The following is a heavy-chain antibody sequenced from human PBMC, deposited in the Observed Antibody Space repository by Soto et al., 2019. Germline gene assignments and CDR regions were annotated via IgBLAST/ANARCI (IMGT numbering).Heavy chain of an antibody. J-gene: IGHJ1*01. CDR1: GFSLTTSGVG. D-gene: IGHD3-22*01. V-gene: IGHV2-5*02. CDR2: IYRDDDK. Sequence: QITLKESGPPLVKPTQTLTLSCTFSGFSLTTSGVGVGWIRQPPGKALEWLALIYRDDDKYYSPSLMSRLTTXKXTXXHQVDLTMTHMAPVDTATYYCAHVGRNDSPPYFHHWGQGTLVTVSS. CDR3: AHVGRNDSPPYFHH.